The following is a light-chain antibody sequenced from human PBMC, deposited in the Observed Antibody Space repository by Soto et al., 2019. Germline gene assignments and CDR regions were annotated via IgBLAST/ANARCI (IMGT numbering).Light chain of an antibody. CDR2: DVS. CDR3: QQFNSYPIT. Sequence: AIQLTQSPSSLSASVGDRVTITCRASQDIRGALAWYQQKPGKAPKMLIYDVSTLESGVPLRFSGSSSGTDFTLTTSSLQHVDFATYYCQQFNSYPITFGQGTRLEIK. J-gene: IGKJ5*01. CDR1: QDIRGA. V-gene: IGKV1-13*02.